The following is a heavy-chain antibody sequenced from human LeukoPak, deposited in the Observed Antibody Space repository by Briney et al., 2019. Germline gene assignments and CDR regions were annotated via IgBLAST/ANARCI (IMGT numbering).Heavy chain of an antibody. Sequence: GGSLSLTCAASGFTFDDYAMHWVRQVPGKGLEWVSHISWNSGRIGYADSVKGRFTISRDNAKSSLYLQMNSLRPEDTASYYCVRASSSSSWGQGTLVTVSS. CDR2: ISWNSGRI. D-gene: IGHD6-13*01. CDR1: GFTFDDYA. V-gene: IGHV3-9*01. CDR3: VRASSSSS. J-gene: IGHJ5*02.